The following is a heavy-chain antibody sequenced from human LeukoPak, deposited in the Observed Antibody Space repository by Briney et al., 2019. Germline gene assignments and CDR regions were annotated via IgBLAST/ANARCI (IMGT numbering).Heavy chain of an antibody. D-gene: IGHD3-3*01. CDR3: AKEHDLWHEEGNWFDP. CDR1: GYTFTSYD. Sequence: GASVKVSCKASGYTFTSYDINWVRQATGQGLEWMGWMNPNSGNTGYAQKFQGRVTITRNTSISTAYMELSSLRSEDTAVYYCAKEHDLWHEEGNWFDPWGQGTLVTVSS. V-gene: IGHV1-8*03. J-gene: IGHJ5*02. CDR2: MNPNSGNT.